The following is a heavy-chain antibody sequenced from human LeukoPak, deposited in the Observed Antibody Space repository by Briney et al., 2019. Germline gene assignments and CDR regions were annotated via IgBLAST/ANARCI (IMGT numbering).Heavy chain of an antibody. Sequence: SETLSLTCTVSGDSITTYYWSWIRQPPGKGLEWIGYIYYSGSTNYNPSLKSRVTISVDTSKNQFSLKVTSVAAADTAVYYCARSGVFSGYDAFDIWGQGTMVTVSS. CDR1: GDSITTYY. D-gene: IGHD3-9*01. V-gene: IGHV4-59*08. CDR2: IYYSGST. J-gene: IGHJ3*02. CDR3: ARSGVFSGYDAFDI.